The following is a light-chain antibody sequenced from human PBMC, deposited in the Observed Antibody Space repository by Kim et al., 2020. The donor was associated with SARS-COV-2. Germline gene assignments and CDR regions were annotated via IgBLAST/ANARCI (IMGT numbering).Light chain of an antibody. Sequence: SATINCKSSQSVLYSSNNQNYLAWDQQKPGLPPKLLIYWASTREYGVPDRFSGSGSGTDFTLTISSLQAEDVAVYYCQQYYTTPYTFGQGTKLEI. CDR1: QSVLYSSNNQNY. V-gene: IGKV4-1*01. CDR2: WAS. CDR3: QQYYTTPYT. J-gene: IGKJ2*01.